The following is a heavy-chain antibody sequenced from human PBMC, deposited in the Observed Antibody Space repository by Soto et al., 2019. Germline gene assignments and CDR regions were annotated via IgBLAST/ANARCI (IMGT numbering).Heavy chain of an antibody. Sequence: GGSLRLSCAAPGFTFSSYAMHWVRQAPGKGLEWVAVISYDGSNKYYADSVKGRFTISRDNSKNTLYLQMNSLRAEDTAVYYCARVGIAAAGPYYFDYWGQGTLVTVSS. CDR2: ISYDGSNK. V-gene: IGHV3-30*04. CDR1: GFTFSSYA. D-gene: IGHD6-13*01. J-gene: IGHJ4*02. CDR3: ARVGIAAAGPYYFDY.